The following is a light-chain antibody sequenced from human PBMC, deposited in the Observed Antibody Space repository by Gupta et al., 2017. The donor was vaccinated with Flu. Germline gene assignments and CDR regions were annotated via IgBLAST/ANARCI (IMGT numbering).Light chain of an antibody. CDR3: NSRDSSDNHQAV. J-gene: IGLJ2*01. CDR2: AKN. Sequence: SSELTQDPAVSVALGQTVRITCQGDSLRSSYASWYQQKPGQAPVLVIYAKNNRPSGIPDRFSGSSSGNTASLTITGARAEDEADYYCNSRDSSDNHQAVFGGGTKLTVL. CDR1: SLRSSY. V-gene: IGLV3-19*01.